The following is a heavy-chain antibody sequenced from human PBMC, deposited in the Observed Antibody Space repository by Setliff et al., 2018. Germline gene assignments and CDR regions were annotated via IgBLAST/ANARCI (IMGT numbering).Heavy chain of an antibody. V-gene: IGHV3-21*01. Sequence: PGGSLRLSCAASGFTFRNYGMNCVRQAPGKGLEWVSSISSFSSYTNYADSVKGRFTISRDNAKNTLYLQMNSLRAEDTAVYYCARATAMAIYYYYMDVWGKGTTVTVSS. D-gene: IGHD5-18*01. J-gene: IGHJ6*03. CDR1: GFTFRNYG. CDR2: ISSFSSYT. CDR3: ARATAMAIYYYYMDV.